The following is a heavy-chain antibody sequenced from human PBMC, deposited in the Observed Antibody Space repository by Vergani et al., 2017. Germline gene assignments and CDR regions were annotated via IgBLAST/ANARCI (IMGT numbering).Heavy chain of an antibody. Sequence: QVQLVQSGAEVKKPGASVKVSCKASGYTFTGYYMHWARQAPGQGLEWMGWINPNSGGTNYAQKFQGRVTMTRDTSISTAYMELSRLRSDDTAVYYCARDSLVVVAATPQDNWFDPWGQGTLVTVSS. CDR1: GYTFTGYY. CDR2: INPNSGGT. D-gene: IGHD2-15*01. J-gene: IGHJ5*02. V-gene: IGHV1-2*02. CDR3: ARDSLVVVAATPQDNWFDP.